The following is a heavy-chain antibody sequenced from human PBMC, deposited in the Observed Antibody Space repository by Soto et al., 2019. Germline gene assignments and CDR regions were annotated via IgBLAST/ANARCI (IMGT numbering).Heavy chain of an antibody. CDR3: AREEQYSGRNFNY. CDR2: TYYRSKWYN. J-gene: IGHJ4*02. D-gene: IGHD1-26*01. CDR1: GDSVSSNSAA. V-gene: IGHV6-1*01. Sequence: SQTLSLTCGISGDSVSSNSAAWNWLRQSPSRGLQWLGRTYYRSKWYNDYACSMESRITIYPDTSQSHFSLQLNFVTQEDTAAYFCAREEQYSGRNFNYWGQGTLVTVSS.